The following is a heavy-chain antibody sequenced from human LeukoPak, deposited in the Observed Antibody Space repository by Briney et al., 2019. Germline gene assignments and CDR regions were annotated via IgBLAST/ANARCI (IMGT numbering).Heavy chain of an antibody. J-gene: IGHJ4*02. Sequence: SETLSLTCAVYGGSFSGYYWSWNRQPPGRGLEWIGEINHSGSTNYNPSLKSRVTISVDTSKNQFSLKLSSVTAADTAVYYCARGEGYSYGYPYWGQGTPVTVSS. D-gene: IGHD5-18*01. CDR1: GGSFSGYY. V-gene: IGHV4-34*01. CDR2: INHSGST. CDR3: ARGEGYSYGYPY.